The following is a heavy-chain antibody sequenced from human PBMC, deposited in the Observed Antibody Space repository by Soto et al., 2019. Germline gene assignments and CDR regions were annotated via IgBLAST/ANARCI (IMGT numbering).Heavy chain of an antibody. D-gene: IGHD5-18*01. V-gene: IGHV3-73*01. CDR1: GFTFSGSA. J-gene: IGHJ4*02. Sequence: VGSLRLSCAASGFTFSGSAMHWVRQASGKGLEWVGRIRSKANSYATAYAASVKGRFTISRDDSKNTAYLQMNSLKTEDTAVYYCTSQSFDVDTAMVTLDYWGQGTQVTVSS. CDR3: TSQSFDVDTAMVTLDY. CDR2: IRSKANSYAT.